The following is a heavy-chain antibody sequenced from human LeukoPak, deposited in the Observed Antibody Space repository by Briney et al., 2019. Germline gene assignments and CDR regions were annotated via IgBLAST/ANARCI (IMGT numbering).Heavy chain of an antibody. J-gene: IGHJ6*02. Sequence: GGSLRLSCTVSGLTFSSHWMSWVRQTPGKGLEWVSSISSSSSYIYYADSVKGRFTISRDNAKNSLYLQMNGLRAEDTAVYYCARDLGVVPAAIRPYYYYGMDVWGQGTTVTVSS. CDR3: ARDLGVVPAAIRPYYYYGMDV. D-gene: IGHD2-2*02. CDR1: GLTFSSHW. V-gene: IGHV3-21*01. CDR2: ISSSSSYI.